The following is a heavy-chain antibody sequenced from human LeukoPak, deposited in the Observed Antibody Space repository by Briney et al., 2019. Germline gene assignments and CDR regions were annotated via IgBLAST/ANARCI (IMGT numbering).Heavy chain of an antibody. Sequence: SETLSLTCTVSGDSISSYLWSWIRQPAGKGLEWVGRIDTSGSTSYNPSLKSRLTMSIDMSKNQVSLKLSSVTAADTAVYYCARDQQQWLGPFDYRGQGTLVTVSS. J-gene: IGHJ4*02. CDR1: GDSISSYL. D-gene: IGHD6-19*01. CDR3: ARDQQQWLGPFDY. V-gene: IGHV4-4*07. CDR2: IDTSGST.